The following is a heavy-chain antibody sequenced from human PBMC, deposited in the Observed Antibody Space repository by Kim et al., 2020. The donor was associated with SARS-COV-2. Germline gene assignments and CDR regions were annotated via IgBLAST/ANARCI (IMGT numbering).Heavy chain of an antibody. CDR1: GYSFTSYW. Sequence: GESLKISCKGSGYSFTSYWIGWVRQMPGKGLEWMGIIYPGDSDTRYSPSFQGQVTISADKSISTAYLQWNSLKASDTAMYYCARGSGGYDFWSGYFRHYGLDVWGQGTTVTVSS. J-gene: IGHJ6*02. D-gene: IGHD3-3*01. V-gene: IGHV5-51*01. CDR2: IYPGDSDT. CDR3: ARGSGGYDFWSGYFRHYGLDV.